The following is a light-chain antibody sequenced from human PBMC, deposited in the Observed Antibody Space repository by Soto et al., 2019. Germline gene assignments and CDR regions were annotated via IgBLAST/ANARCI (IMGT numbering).Light chain of an antibody. Sequence: QSALTQPASVSGSPGQSITISCTGTSSDFGNYNLVSWYQQHPGKVPKLILFEVNKRPSGVSNRFSGSKSGNTASLTISGLQAEDEADYYCSSYTSTSTRVFGTGTKVTVL. CDR2: EVN. V-gene: IGLV2-14*02. CDR3: SSYTSTSTRV. CDR1: SSDFGNYNL. J-gene: IGLJ1*01.